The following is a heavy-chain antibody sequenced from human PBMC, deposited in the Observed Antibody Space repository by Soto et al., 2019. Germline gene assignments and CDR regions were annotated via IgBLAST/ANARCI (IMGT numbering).Heavy chain of an antibody. CDR2: IYYSGST. V-gene: IGHV4-59*01. D-gene: IGHD4-17*01. CDR3: ARGDYGDYVWNFDP. CDR1: GGSISSYY. J-gene: IGHJ5*02. Sequence: SETLSLTCTVSGGSISSYYWSWIRQPPGKGLEWIGYIYYSGSTNYNPSLKSRVTISVDTSKNQFSLKLSSVTAADTAVYYCARGDYGDYVWNFDPWGQXTLVTVSS.